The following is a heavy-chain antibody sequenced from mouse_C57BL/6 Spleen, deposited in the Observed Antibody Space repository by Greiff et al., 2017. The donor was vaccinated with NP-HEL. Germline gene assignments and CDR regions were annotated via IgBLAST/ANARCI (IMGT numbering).Heavy chain of an antibody. D-gene: IGHD1-1*01. CDR3: ASHYGRSYEGFAY. CDR2: IYPGDGDT. J-gene: IGHJ3*01. CDR1: GYAFSSYW. Sequence: VKLMESGAELVKPGASVKISCKASGYAFSSYWLNWVKQRPGKGLEWIGQIYPGDGDTNFYGKFKGKATLTADKSSSTAYMQLSSLTSEDAAVYFWASHYGRSYEGFAYWGQGTLVTVSA. V-gene: IGHV1-80*01.